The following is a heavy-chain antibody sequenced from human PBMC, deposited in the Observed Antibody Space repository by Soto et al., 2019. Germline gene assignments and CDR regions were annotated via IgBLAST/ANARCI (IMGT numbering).Heavy chain of an antibody. J-gene: IGHJ5*02. Sequence: GASVKVSCKASGYTFTSYGISWVRQAPGQGLEWMGWISAYNGNTNYAQKLQGRVTMTTDTSTSTAYMELRSLRSDDTAVYYCARDGCSSTSCYFWFDPWGQGTLDTVSS. CDR1: GYTFTSYG. D-gene: IGHD2-2*01. CDR3: ARDGCSSTSCYFWFDP. CDR2: ISAYNGNT. V-gene: IGHV1-18*01.